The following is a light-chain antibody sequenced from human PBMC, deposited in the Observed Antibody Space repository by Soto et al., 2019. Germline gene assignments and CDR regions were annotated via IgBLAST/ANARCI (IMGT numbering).Light chain of an antibody. CDR1: QSVSSSTY. CDR2: DAS. J-gene: IGKJ5*01. Sequence: EIVLTQSPGTLSLSPGERATRSCRASQSVSSSTYLAWYQQKAGQAPRLLIYDASSRATGIPDRFSGSGSRTDFTLTISRLEPEDFAVYYCQQYGSSPITFGQGTRPEIK. CDR3: QQYGSSPIT. V-gene: IGKV3-20*01.